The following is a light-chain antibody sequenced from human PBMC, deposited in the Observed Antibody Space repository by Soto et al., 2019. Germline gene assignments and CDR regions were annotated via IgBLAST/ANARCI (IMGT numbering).Light chain of an antibody. J-gene: IGLJ1*01. CDR2: DVS. CDR3: CSYAGAFTYV. V-gene: IGLV2-11*01. CDR1: SSDVGGYSY. Sequence: QSVLTQPRSVSGSPGHSVTISCTGTSSDVGGYSYVSWYQQHPGKAPKLMISDVSKRPSGVPDRFSGSKFGNTASLTISGLQAEDEADYYCCSYAGAFTYVFGSRTKVTVL.